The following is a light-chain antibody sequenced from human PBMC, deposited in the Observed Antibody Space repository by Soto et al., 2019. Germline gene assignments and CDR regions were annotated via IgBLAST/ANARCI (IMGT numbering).Light chain of an antibody. V-gene: IGKV3-15*01. Sequence: EIVMTQSPATLSVSPGERATLSCRASQSVGSTLAWYQQKVGQAPRLLIYESSARATGIPARFSGSGSGTEFTLTISSLQSEDFAVYYCQQYNDWPETFGQGTKVEIK. J-gene: IGKJ1*01. CDR1: QSVGST. CDR2: ESS. CDR3: QQYNDWPET.